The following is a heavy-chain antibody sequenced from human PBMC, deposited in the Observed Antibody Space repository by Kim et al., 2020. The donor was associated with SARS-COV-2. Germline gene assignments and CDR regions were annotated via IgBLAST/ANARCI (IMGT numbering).Heavy chain of an antibody. CDR3: VREQGVAIDY. CDR1: GFTFSTYD. CDR2: ISSSGSTI. V-gene: IGHV3-48*03. J-gene: IGHJ4*02. Sequence: GGSLRLSCAASGFTFSTYDMNWVRQAPGKGLEWVSYISSSGSTIYYADSLKGRFTISRDNAKNSLYLQMSSLRAEDTAVYYCVREQGVAIDYWGQGTLVT. D-gene: IGHD2-15*01.